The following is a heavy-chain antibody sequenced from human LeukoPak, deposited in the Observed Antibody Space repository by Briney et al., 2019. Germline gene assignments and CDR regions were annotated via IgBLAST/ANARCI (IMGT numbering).Heavy chain of an antibody. CDR3: ARHGSSWYLGGWSDNYYFVY. CDR1: GGSISSYY. V-gene: IGHV4-59*08. CDR2: IYYSGST. Sequence: SETLSLTCTVSGGSISSYYWSWIRQPPGKGLEWIGYIYYSGSTNYNPSLKSRVTISVDTSKNQFSLKLSSVTAADTAVYYCARHGSSWYLGGWSDNYYFVYWGQGTLVTVSS. J-gene: IGHJ4*02. D-gene: IGHD6-13*01.